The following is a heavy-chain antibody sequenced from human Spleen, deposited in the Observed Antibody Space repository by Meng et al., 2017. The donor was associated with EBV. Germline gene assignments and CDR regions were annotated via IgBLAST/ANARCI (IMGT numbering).Heavy chain of an antibody. CDR1: GESVSSGRYY. J-gene: IGHJ4*02. CDR3: ARNLYSNSFFDY. Sequence: QVQLQESGPGLGKPSETLSLTCTVSGESVSSGRYYWDWIRQSPGKGLEWIGYIYFTGATNYNPSLKSRVTISLDTSKNQFSLRLSSATAADTAVYYCARNLYSNSFFDYWGRGTLVTVSS. CDR2: IYFTGAT. V-gene: IGHV4-61*01. D-gene: IGHD6-6*01.